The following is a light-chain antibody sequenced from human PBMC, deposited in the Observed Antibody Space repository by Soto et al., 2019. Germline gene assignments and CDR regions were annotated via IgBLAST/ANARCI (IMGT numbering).Light chain of an antibody. CDR1: SSDVGGNKY. CDR3: GSYGGSRV. J-gene: IGLJ2*01. Sequence: QSALTQPPSASGSPGQSVAISCTGTSSDVGGNKYVSWYQQHPGKAPKLLIYEVSKRASGVPDRFSGSKSGNTASLTVSGRQAEDEADYYCGSYGGSRVFGGGTKLTVL. CDR2: EVS. V-gene: IGLV2-8*01.